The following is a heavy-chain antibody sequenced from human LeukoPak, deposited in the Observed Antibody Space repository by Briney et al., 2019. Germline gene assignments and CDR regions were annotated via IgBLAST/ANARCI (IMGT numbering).Heavy chain of an antibody. CDR1: GLTFSNYA. J-gene: IGHJ4*02. Sequence: GGSLRLSCAASGLTFSNYAMSWVRQAPGKGLEWVSAISGSGSSTYYADSVKGRFTISRDNSKNTLYLQMNSLRAEDTAVYYCASLRGLIGYWGQGTLVTVSS. V-gene: IGHV3-23*01. CDR2: ISGSGSST. CDR3: ASLRGLIGY. D-gene: IGHD3-22*01.